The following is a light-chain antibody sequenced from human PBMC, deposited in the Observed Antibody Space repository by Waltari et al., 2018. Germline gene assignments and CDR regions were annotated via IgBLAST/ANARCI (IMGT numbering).Light chain of an antibody. CDR3: QSYDTSLRVV. V-gene: IGLV1-40*01. CDR1: GPQDGAGTD. J-gene: IGLJ2*01. CDR2: GST. Sequence: QSVLTQPPSVSGAPGQRVTTTATGGGPQDGAGTDVPWYQQLPRAAPKLLMYGSTSRPLGVPDRFFGSTSGTSASLAITGLQAEDEADYYCQSYDTSLRVVFGGGTKLTVL.